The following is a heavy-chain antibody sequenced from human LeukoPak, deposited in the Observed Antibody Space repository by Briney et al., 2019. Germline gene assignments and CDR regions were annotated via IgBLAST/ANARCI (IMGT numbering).Heavy chain of an antibody. CDR2: IRYDGSNK. J-gene: IGHJ4*02. D-gene: IGHD6-13*01. Sequence: GGSLRLSCAASGFTFSSYGMHWVRQAPGKGLEWVAFIRYDGSNKYYVDSVKGRFTISRDNSKNTLYLQMNSLIAEDTAVYYCAKERGVGAGRTYLLLYYFDYWGQGTLVTVSS. CDR3: AKERGVGAGRTYLLLYYFDY. V-gene: IGHV3-30*02. CDR1: GFTFSSYG.